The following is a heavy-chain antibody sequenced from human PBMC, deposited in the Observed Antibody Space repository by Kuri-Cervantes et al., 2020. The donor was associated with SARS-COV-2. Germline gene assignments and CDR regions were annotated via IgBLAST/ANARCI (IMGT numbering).Heavy chain of an antibody. CDR1: GFTFSSYS. D-gene: IGHD3-3*01. CDR3: AKDAQPQIVLRFLEWLFRSPFDP. CDR2: ISSSSSYI. V-gene: IGHV3-21*01. Sequence: GESLKISCAASGFTFSSYSMNWVRQAPGKGLEWVSSISSSSSYIYYADSVKGRFTISRDNAKNSLYLQMNSLRAEDTAVYYCAKDAQPQIVLRFLEWLFRSPFDPWGQGTLVTVSS. J-gene: IGHJ5*02.